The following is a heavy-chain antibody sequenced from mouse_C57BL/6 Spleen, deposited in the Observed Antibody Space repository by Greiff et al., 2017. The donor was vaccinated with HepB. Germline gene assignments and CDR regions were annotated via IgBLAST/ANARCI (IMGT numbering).Heavy chain of an antibody. J-gene: IGHJ4*01. V-gene: IGHV1-81*01. Sequence: QVQLQQSGAELARPGASVKLSCKASGYTFTSYGISWVKQRTGQGLEWIGEIYPRSGNTYYNEKFKGKATLTADKSSSTAYMELRSLPSEDSAVYFCARYGKMTTVVATDAMDYWGQGTSVTVSS. CDR3: ARYGKMTTVVATDAMDY. CDR1: GYTFTSYG. D-gene: IGHD1-1*01. CDR2: IYPRSGNT.